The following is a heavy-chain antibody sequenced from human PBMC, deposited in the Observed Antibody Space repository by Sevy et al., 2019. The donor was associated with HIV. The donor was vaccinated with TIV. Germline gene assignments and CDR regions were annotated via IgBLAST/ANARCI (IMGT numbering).Heavy chain of an antibody. D-gene: IGHD3-10*01. CDR3: ARSYGSGNYFGY. Sequence: ASVKVSCKASGYTFISYAINWVRQAPGQGLEWMGWISAYNGNTNYAQKLQGRVTMTTDTSSSKAYMELRSLRSDDTSVYYCARSYGSGNYFGYWGQGTLVTVSS. V-gene: IGHV1-18*01. CDR1: GYTFISYA. J-gene: IGHJ4*02. CDR2: ISAYNGNT.